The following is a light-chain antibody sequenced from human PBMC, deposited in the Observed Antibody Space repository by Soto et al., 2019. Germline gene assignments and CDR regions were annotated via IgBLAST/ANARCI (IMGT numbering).Light chain of an antibody. Sequence: DIQMAQSPSSLSASVGDRVTITCRAIQSISTYLHLYQQKPGKAPNLLIYAASTFQSGVPSRFSGSGSGTDFTLTISSLQPEDFATYFCQHVYSTPLTFGGGTKVEIK. CDR1: QSISTY. CDR2: AAS. V-gene: IGKV1-39*01. CDR3: QHVYSTPLT. J-gene: IGKJ4*01.